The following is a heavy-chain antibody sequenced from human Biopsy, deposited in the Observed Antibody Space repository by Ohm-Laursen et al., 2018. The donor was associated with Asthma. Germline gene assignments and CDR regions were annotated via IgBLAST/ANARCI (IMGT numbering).Heavy chain of an antibody. J-gene: IGHJ6*02. CDR2: IYYSGTT. V-gene: IGHV4-39*01. Sequence: SETLSLTCSLSSGSGGYMRSGNYYWGWIRQPPGKGLEWIRSIYYSGTTYYNPSLESRVTVSADTSKNQFSLKLTSVTAADTAVYYCVRGSSSWHHGPFHYYYGLDVWGQGTTATVSS. CDR3: VRGSSSWHHGPFHYYYGLDV. D-gene: IGHD6-13*01. CDR1: SGSGGYMRSGNYY.